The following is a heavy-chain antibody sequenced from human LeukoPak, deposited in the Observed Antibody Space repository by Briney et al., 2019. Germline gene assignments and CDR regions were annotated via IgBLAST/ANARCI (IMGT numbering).Heavy chain of an antibody. D-gene: IGHD5-18*01. Sequence: KPSETLSLTCAVYGGSFSGYYWSWIRQPPGKGLEWIGEINHSGSTNYNPSLKSRVTISVDTSKNQFSLKLCSVTAADTAVYYCARGKRGYSYGYRRYYFDYWGQGTLVTVSS. V-gene: IGHV4-34*01. CDR3: ARGKRGYSYGYRRYYFDY. CDR1: GGSFSGYY. CDR2: INHSGST. J-gene: IGHJ4*02.